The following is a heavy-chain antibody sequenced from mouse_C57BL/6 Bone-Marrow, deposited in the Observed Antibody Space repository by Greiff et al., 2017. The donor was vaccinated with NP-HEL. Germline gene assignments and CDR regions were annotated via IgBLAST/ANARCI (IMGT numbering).Heavy chain of an antibody. CDR2: ISDGGSYT. V-gene: IGHV5-4*01. CDR1: GFTFSSYA. D-gene: IGHD2-12*01. CDR3: AREGAYYTFAY. Sequence: DVKLVESGGGLVKPGGSLKLSCAASGFTFSSYAMSWVRQTPEKRLEWVATISDGGSYTYYPDNVKGRFTISRDNAKNNLYLQMSHLKSEDTAMYYCAREGAYYTFAYWGQGTLVTVSA. J-gene: IGHJ3*01.